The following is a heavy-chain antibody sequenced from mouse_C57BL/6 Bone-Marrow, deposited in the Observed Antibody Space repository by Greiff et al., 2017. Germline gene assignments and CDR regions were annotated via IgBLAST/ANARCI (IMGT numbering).Heavy chain of an antibody. J-gene: IGHJ2*01. CDR1: GFNIKDDY. CDR3: TTWRGDYFDY. Sequence: EVQLQQSGAELVRPGASVKLSCTASGFNIKDDYMHWVKQRPEQGLEWIGWIDPENGDTESASKFQGKATITADTSSNTAYLQLSSLTSEDTAVYYCTTWRGDYFDYWGQGTTLTVSS. CDR2: IDPENGDT. V-gene: IGHV14-4*01.